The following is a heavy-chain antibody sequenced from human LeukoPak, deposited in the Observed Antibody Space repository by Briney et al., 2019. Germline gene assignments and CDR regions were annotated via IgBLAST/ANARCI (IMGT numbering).Heavy chain of an antibody. D-gene: IGHD5-18*01. J-gene: IGHJ4*02. Sequence: PGGSLRLSCEASGFTFSNYGMHWVRQAPGKGLEWVAVIWYDGSNKYYADSVKGRFTISRDNSKNTLFLQMNSLRAEDTAVYYCARHGSTVLVRDYFDYWGQGTLVTVSS. V-gene: IGHV3-33*01. CDR2: IWYDGSNK. CDR3: ARHGSTVLVRDYFDY. CDR1: GFTFSNYG.